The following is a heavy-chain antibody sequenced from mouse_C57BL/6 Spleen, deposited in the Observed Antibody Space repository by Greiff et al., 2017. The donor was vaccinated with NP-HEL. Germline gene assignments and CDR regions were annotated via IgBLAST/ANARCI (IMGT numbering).Heavy chain of an antibody. J-gene: IGHJ4*01. CDR2: IYPGNSDT. V-gene: IGHV1-5*01. CDR1: GYTFTSYW. Sequence: VQLQRSGTVLARPGASVKMSCKTSGYTFTSYWMHWVKQRPGQGLEWIGAIYPGNSDTSYNQKFKGKAKLTAVTSASTAYMELSSLTNEDSAVYYCTRGEYGSSLDDYAMEDWGKGATVTVSS. D-gene: IGHD1-1*02. CDR3: TRGEYGSSLDDYAMED.